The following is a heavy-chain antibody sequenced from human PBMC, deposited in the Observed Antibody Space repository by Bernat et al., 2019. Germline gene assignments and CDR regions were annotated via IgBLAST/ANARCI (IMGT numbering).Heavy chain of an antibody. D-gene: IGHD3-3*01. CDR1: GFTFSDYY. CDR2: ISSSTSYT. J-gene: IGHJ6*03. V-gene: IGHV3-11*05. CDR3: SGGTPKSGPYEDV. Sequence: QVQLVESGGGLVKPGGSLRLSCAASGFTFSDYYMSWIRQAPGKWLDWVSYISSSTSYTNYADSVKGRFTISRANAKNSLYLQINSLSTEDTAVYYCSGGTPKSGPYEDVWGKGSSVTVSS.